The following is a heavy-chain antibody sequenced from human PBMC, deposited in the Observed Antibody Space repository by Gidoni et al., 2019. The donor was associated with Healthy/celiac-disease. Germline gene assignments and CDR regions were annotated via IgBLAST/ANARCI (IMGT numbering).Heavy chain of an antibody. CDR3: ARERELLFDY. CDR1: GFTYSSYA. V-gene: IGHV3-30-3*01. J-gene: IGHJ4*02. D-gene: IGHD1-26*01. Sequence: QVQLVESGGGVVQPRRSLRLSCASSGFTYSSYAMHSVRQAPVKGLEWVAVIAYDGSNKYYADSVKGRFNNSRDNSRNTLYLQRSSLRAEDTAVYYCARERELLFDYWGQGTLVTVSS. CDR2: IAYDGSNK.